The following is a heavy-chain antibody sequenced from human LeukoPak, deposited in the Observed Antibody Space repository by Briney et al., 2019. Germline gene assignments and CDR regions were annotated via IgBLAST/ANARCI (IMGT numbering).Heavy chain of an antibody. D-gene: IGHD4-23*01. J-gene: IGHJ4*02. CDR1: GFTFSSNW. CDR3: ARGLNDYGGPPRY. V-gene: IGHV3-74*01. Sequence: GGSLRLSCAASGFTFSSNWMHWVHQAPGKGLVWVSRINSDGSSTTYADSVKGRFTISRDNAKNTLYLQMSSLRADDTAVYYCARGLNDYGGPPRYWGQGTLVTVSS. CDR2: INSDGSST.